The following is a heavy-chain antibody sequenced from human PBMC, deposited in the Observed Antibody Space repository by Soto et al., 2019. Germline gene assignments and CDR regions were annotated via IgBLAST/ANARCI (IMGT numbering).Heavy chain of an antibody. V-gene: IGHV3-30*18. CDR2: ISSDGGDK. J-gene: IGHJ4*02. CDR3: VKGSEVARQELDH. Sequence: QVQLVESGGGVVQPGRSPRLSCAASGFTFSNFGMHWVRQAPGKGLEWVAVISSDGGDKYYSHSVKDRFTISRDNSKNTLFLQTNSLRVEDTAVYYCVKGSEVARQELDHWGQGILVTVSS. CDR1: GFTFSNFG. D-gene: IGHD2-15*01.